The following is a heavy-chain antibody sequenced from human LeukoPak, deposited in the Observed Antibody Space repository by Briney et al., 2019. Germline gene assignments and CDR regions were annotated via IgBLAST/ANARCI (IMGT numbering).Heavy chain of an antibody. CDR2: IYYSGST. CDR1: GGSISSYY. Sequence: SETLSLTCTVSGGSISSYYWSWIRQPPGKGLEWIGYIYYSGSTNYNPSLKSRVTISVDTSKNQFSLKLSSVTAADTAVYYCARSGYDESNYFDYWGQGTLVTVSS. V-gene: IGHV4-59*12. D-gene: IGHD5-12*01. CDR3: ARSGYDESNYFDY. J-gene: IGHJ4*02.